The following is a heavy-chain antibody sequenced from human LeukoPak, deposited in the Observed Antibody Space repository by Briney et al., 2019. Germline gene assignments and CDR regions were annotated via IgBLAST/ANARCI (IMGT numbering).Heavy chain of an antibody. CDR2: INPNSGDT. CDR1: GYTFTGYY. Sequence: GASVKVSCKASGYTFTGYYIHWVRQAPGQGLEWMGWINPNSGDTNYAQKFQGRVTMTRDTSISTAYMELSRLRSDDTAVYYCARVIGLNYDSSGYYSDNWFDPWGQGTLVTVSS. D-gene: IGHD3-22*01. CDR3: ARVIGLNYDSSGYYSDNWFDP. V-gene: IGHV1-2*02. J-gene: IGHJ5*02.